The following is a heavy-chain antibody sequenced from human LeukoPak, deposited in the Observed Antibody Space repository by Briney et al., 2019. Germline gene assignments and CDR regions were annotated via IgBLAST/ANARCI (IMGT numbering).Heavy chain of an antibody. CDR2: VSGSGELI. D-gene: IGHD4-23*01. J-gene: IGHJ4*01. V-gene: IGHV3-23*01. CDR1: GFTFTNTA. Sequence: GGSLRLSCAASGFTFTNTAMGWVRPAPGKGLEWVSVVSGSGELIYYGDSVKGRFTISRDNSKNTLYLQMCSLRAEDTALYYCAKTRGGNPRYYFDYWGHGTLVTVSS. CDR3: AKTRGGNPRYYFDY.